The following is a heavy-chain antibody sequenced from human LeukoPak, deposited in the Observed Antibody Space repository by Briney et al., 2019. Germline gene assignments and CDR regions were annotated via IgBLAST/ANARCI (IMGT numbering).Heavy chain of an antibody. V-gene: IGHV3-15*04. D-gene: IGHD3-10*01. J-gene: IGHJ3*02. CDR1: GFTFSNAW. CDR3: TGPGSAFDI. CDR2: IESKTDGGTT. Sequence: GGSLRLSCAASGFTFSNAWMSWVRQTPGKGLEWVGLIESKTDGGTTDYAAPVKGRFTISRDDSKNTLYLQMNSLKTEDTAVYYCTGPGSAFDIWGQGTMVTVSS.